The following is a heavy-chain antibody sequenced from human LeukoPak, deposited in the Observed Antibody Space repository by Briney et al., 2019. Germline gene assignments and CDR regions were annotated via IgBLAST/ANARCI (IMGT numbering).Heavy chain of an antibody. CDR3: ARVAVAFYYFAY. J-gene: IGHJ4*02. D-gene: IGHD6-19*01. CDR1: GGSVSSGSYY. V-gene: IGHV4-61*01. CDR2: IYYSGST. Sequence: SETLSLTCTVSGGSVSSGSYYWSWIRQPPGKGLEWIGYIYYSGSTNYNPSLKSRVTISVDTSKNQFSLTLSPVTAADTAVYYCARVAVAFYYFAYWGQGTLVTVSS.